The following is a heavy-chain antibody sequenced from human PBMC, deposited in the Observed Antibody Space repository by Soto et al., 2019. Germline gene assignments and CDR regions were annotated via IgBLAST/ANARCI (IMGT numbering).Heavy chain of an antibody. V-gene: IGHV3-48*03. CDR3: ARDMKQWLVLSDYYYGMDV. D-gene: IGHD6-19*01. CDR1: GFTFSSYE. J-gene: IGHJ6*02. CDR2: ISSSGSTI. Sequence: EVQLVESGGGLVQPGGSLRLSCAASGFTFSSYEMNWVRQAPGKGLEWVSYISSSGSTIYYADSVKGRFTISRDNAKNSLYLQMNSLRAEDMAVYYCARDMKQWLVLSDYYYGMDVWGQGTTVTVSS.